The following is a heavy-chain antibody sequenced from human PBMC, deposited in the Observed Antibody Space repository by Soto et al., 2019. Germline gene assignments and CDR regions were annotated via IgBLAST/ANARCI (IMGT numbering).Heavy chain of an antibody. V-gene: IGHV3-30*18. J-gene: IGHJ4*02. CDR3: AKDGIGGNYLDY. Sequence: GGSLRLSCAASGFTFSSYGMHWVRQAPGKGLEWVAVISYDGSNKYYADSVKGRFTISRDNSKNTLYLQMNSLRAEDTAVYYCAKDGIGGNYLDYWGQGTLVTVSS. CDR2: ISYDGSNK. D-gene: IGHD3-10*01. CDR1: GFTFSSYG.